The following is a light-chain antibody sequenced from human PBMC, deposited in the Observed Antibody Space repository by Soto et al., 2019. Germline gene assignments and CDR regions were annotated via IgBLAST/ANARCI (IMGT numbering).Light chain of an antibody. Sequence: EIVLTQSPDTLSLSPGERATLSCRASQSVSSSYLAWYQQKTGQAPRLLIYGASSRTTGIPNRFSCSGSGTCSTVTISLLQHEDIDAYYQQQYGCPPQYTFGQGTKLEIK. J-gene: IGKJ2*01. CDR2: GAS. CDR1: QSVSSSY. V-gene: IGKV3-20*01. CDR3: QQYGCPPQYT.